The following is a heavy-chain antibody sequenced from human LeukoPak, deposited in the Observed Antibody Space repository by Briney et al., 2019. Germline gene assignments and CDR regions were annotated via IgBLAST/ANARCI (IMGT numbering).Heavy chain of an antibody. CDR1: GYTFTSYY. Sequence: ASVKVSCKASGYTFTSYYMHWVRQAPGQGLEWMGWINPNSGGTNYAQKFQGRVTMTRDTSISTAYMELSRLRSDDTAVYYCARPYSNYNWFDPWGQGTLVTVSS. CDR2: INPNSGGT. V-gene: IGHV1-2*02. D-gene: IGHD4-11*01. J-gene: IGHJ5*02. CDR3: ARPYSNYNWFDP.